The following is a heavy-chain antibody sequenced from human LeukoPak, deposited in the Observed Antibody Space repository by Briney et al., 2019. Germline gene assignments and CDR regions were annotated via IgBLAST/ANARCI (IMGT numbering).Heavy chain of an antibody. D-gene: IGHD6-25*01. CDR3: AKDKEGQVAAAGDY. CDR2: ISGSGGST. Sequence: PSETLSLTCTVSGDSISTYYWSWIRQPPGKGLEWVSAISGSGGSTYYADSVKGRFTISRDNSKNTLYLQMNSLRAEDTAVYYCAKDKEGQVAAAGDYWGQGTLVTVSS. CDR1: GDSISTYY. V-gene: IGHV3-23*01. J-gene: IGHJ4*02.